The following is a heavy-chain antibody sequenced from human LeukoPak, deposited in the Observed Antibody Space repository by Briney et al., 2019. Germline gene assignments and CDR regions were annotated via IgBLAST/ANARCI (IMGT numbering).Heavy chain of an antibody. CDR1: TDSTNTYY. CDR3: AKSFNGLW. D-gene: IGHD2/OR15-2a*01. Sequence: PSETLSLTCSVSTDSTNTYYWSWIRQSPGKGLEWIGHIYHSGSTDYNPSFKSRVTVSIDMSKKEFSLKLTSVTVADTAMYYCAKSFNGLWWGQGLLVTVSS. J-gene: IGHJ1*01. V-gene: IGHV4-59*01. CDR2: IYHSGST.